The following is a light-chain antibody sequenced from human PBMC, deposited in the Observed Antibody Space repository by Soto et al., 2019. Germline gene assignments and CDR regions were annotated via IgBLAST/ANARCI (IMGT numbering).Light chain of an antibody. CDR1: QSVGKNF. V-gene: IGKV3-20*01. Sequence: EIVLTQSPGTLSLSPGERATLSCRASQSVGKNFLAWYQQKPGQAPRFLIYGASNRATGIPDRFGGSGSGTDFTLTVSRLEPKDFAVYYCQQYANSPRTFGQGTKVEIK. CDR3: QQYANSPRT. CDR2: GAS. J-gene: IGKJ1*01.